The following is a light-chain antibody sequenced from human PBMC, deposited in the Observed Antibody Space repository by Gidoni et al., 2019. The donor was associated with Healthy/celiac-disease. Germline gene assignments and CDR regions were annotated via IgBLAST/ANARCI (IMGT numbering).Light chain of an antibody. J-gene: IGKJ3*01. Sequence: AIQMTQSPSSFSASTGDRVTITCRASQGISSYLAWYQQKPGKAPKLLIYAASTLQSGVPSRFSGSGSGTDFTLTISCLQSEDFATYYCQQYYSYSLTFGPGTKVDIK. CDR1: QGISSY. CDR3: QQYYSYSLT. CDR2: AAS. V-gene: IGKV1-8*01.